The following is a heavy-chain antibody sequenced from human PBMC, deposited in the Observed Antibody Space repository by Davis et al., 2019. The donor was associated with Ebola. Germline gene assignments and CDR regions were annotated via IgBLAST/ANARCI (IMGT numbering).Heavy chain of an antibody. CDR2: ISSSASFT. Sequence: GESLKISCAASGFTVSTYAMTWVRQAPGKGLEWVSVISSSASFTYYADSVKGRFTISRDNAKNTLYLQMNSLRVEDTAVYYCAKDLHVLGMDVWGQGTTVTVSS. CDR1: GFTVSTYA. CDR3: AKDLHVLGMDV. V-gene: IGHV3-23*01. D-gene: IGHD6-6*01. J-gene: IGHJ6*02.